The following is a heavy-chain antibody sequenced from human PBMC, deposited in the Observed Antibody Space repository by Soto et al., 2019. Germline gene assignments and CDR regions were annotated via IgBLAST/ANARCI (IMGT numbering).Heavy chain of an antibody. CDR3: TTVLLWFGELSSDAFDI. V-gene: IGHV3-15*01. CDR1: GFTFSNAW. CDR2: IKSKTDGGTT. J-gene: IGHJ3*02. D-gene: IGHD3-10*01. Sequence: SLRLSCAASGFTFSNAWMSWVRQAPGKGLEWVGRIKSKTDGGTTDYAAPVKGRFTISRDDSKNTLYLQMNSLKTEDTAVYYCTTVLLWFGELSSDAFDIWGQGTMVTVS.